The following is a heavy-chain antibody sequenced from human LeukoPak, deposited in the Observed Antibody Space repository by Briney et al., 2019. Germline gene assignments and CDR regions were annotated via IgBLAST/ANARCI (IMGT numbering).Heavy chain of an antibody. CDR2: IHYSGST. CDR3: ARDRYYYDSSVVPGWFDP. J-gene: IGHJ5*02. V-gene: IGHV4-39*02. Sequence: SETLSLTCTVSGGSISSSSHYWGWIRQPPGKGLEWIGSIHYSGSTYYNPSLKSRVTISVDTSKNQFSLKLRSATAADTAVYYCARDRYYYDSSVVPGWFDPWGQGTLVTVSS. D-gene: IGHD3-22*01. CDR1: GGSISSSSHY.